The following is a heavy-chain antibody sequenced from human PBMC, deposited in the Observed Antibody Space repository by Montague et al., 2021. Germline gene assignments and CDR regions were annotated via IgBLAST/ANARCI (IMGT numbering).Heavy chain of an antibody. Sequence: SETLSLTCSVSGGSVRCWIYHWGWIRQSPGKGLEWIGYICDGGSATYNTSLRSRVTMSVDTSSNQSSLNLRSSTAADTAVYYCAAYYYGGGGRGSWGQGTLVTVSS. CDR1: GGSVRCWIYH. J-gene: IGHJ5*02. V-gene: IGHV4-61*01. CDR3: AAYYYGGGGRGS. CDR2: ICDGGSA. D-gene: IGHD3-22*01.